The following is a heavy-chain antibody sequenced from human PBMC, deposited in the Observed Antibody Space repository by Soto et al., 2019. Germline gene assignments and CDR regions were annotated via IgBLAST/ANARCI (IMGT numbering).Heavy chain of an antibody. D-gene: IGHD3-22*01. Sequence: QVQLVQPGAEVKKPGSSVKVSCKASGGSFSSFHFNWVRQAPGQGLEWIGGIAPMFGTSNYAQRFQGRVTITADELTSTAYLEVNSLRSDDTAMYYYADGGGGYDTWGQGTLVTVSS. V-gene: IGHV1-69*01. CDR1: GGSFSSFH. CDR3: ADGGGGYDT. J-gene: IGHJ5*02. CDR2: IAPMFGTS.